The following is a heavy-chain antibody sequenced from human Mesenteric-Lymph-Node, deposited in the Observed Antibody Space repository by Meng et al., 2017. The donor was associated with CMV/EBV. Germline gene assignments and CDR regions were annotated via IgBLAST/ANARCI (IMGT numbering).Heavy chain of an antibody. V-gene: IGHV3-66*02. CDR3: ARGAPIVLISLGDY. Sequence: GESLKISCEASGITVSSDYMSWVRQAPGKGLEWVSVVYRGGDTYYADSVKGRFTISRDNSKNTLYLQMNSLRAEDTAVYYCARGAPIVLISLGDYWGQGTLVTVSS. CDR1: GITVSSDY. CDR2: VYRGGDT. J-gene: IGHJ4*02. D-gene: IGHD2-8*01.